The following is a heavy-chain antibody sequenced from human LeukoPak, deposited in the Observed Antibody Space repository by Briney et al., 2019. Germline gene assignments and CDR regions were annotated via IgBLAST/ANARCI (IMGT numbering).Heavy chain of an antibody. D-gene: IGHD6-6*01. CDR2: ISAYNGNT. V-gene: IGHV1-18*01. CDR3: ARERARTPYFDY. Sequence: ASVKISCKASGYTFTSYGISWVRQAPGQGLEWMGWISAYNGNTNYAQKLQGRVTMTTDTSTSTAYMELRSLRSDDTAVYYCARERARTPYFDYWGQGTLVTVSS. CDR1: GYTFTSYG. J-gene: IGHJ4*02.